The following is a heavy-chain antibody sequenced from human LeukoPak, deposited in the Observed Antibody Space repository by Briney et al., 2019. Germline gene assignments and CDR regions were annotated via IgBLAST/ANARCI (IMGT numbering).Heavy chain of an antibody. CDR2: MNPKNGDT. CDR3: ARGMALGESGSEFDY. D-gene: IGHD3-16*01. CDR1: GGTFSSYG. J-gene: IGHJ4*02. V-gene: IGHV1-2*02. Sequence: VASVKVSCKASGGTFSSYGISWVRQAPGQGLEWMGWMNPKNGDTKNAQKFQGRVTMTRDTSITTAYMELSRLRSDDTAVYYCARGMALGESGSEFDYWGQGALVTVSS.